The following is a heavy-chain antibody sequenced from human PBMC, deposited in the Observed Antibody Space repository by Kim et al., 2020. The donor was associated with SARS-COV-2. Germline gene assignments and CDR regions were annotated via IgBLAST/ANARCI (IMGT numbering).Heavy chain of an antibody. Sequence: GGSLRLSCAASGFTFSSYAMSWVRQAPGKGLEWVSAISGSGGSTYYADSVKGRFTIFRDNSKNTLYLQMNSLRAEDTAVYYCAKRPVNVVIRYYFDYWGQGTLAPVSS. CDR1: GFTFSSYA. CDR3: AKRPVNVVIRYYFDY. V-gene: IGHV3-23*01. D-gene: IGHD3-22*01. CDR2: ISGSGGST. J-gene: IGHJ4*02.